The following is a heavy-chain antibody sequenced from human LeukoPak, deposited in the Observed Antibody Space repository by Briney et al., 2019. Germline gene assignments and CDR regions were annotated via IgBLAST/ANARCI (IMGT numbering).Heavy chain of an antibody. D-gene: IGHD2-21*01. J-gene: IGHJ6*03. CDR2: ISGSGGGT. Sequence: GGSLRLSCAASGFTLSSDAMSWVRQAPGKGLEWVSVISGSGGGTKYADSVKGRFTISRDNSKNTLYLQMSSLRAEDTAVHYCAKGFRSIDVWGKGTTVTVSS. V-gene: IGHV3-23*01. CDR3: AKGFRSIDV. CDR1: GFTLSSDA.